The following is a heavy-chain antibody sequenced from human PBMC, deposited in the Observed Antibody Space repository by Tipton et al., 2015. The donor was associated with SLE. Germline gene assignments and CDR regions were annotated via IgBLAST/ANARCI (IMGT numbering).Heavy chain of an antibody. CDR1: GASISDFY. CDR3: ARVGLITPDAFDI. Sequence: SLTCSVSGASISDFYWNWARQSAGKGLEWIGRMYMSGTTHSSPSLKNRVTMSGDTSKNQFSLNLSSVTAADTAVYYCARVGLITPDAFDIWGQGTVVTVSS. CDR2: MYMSGTT. V-gene: IGHV4-4*07. J-gene: IGHJ3*02. D-gene: IGHD1-14*01.